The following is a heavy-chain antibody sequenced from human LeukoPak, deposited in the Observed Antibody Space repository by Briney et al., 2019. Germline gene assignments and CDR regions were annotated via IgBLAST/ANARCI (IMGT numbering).Heavy chain of an antibody. J-gene: IGHJ6*02. D-gene: IGHD6-19*01. CDR2: IYPGDSDT. CDR1: GYSFTSYW. CDR3: ARVLTGLAVAGYYYYYGMDV. Sequence: GESLKISCKGSGYSFTSYWIGWVRQMPGKGLERRGIIYPGDSDTRYSPSFQGQVTISAGKSISTAYLQWSSLNASDTAMYYCARVLTGLAVAGYYYYYGMDVWGQGTTVTVSS. V-gene: IGHV5-51*01.